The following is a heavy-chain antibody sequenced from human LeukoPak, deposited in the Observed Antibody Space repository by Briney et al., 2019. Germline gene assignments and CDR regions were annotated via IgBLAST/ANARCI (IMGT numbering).Heavy chain of an antibody. V-gene: IGHV1-46*01. D-gene: IGHD1-26*01. CDR2: INPSGGST. CDR3: ARELGGSSPVGYFDY. CDR1: GYTFTNYY. Sequence: ASVKVSCKASGYTFTNYYMHWVRQAPGQGLEWMRIINPSGGSTSYAQKFQGRVTMTRDTSTSTVYMELSSLRSEDTAVYYCARELGGSSPVGYFDYWGQGTLVTVSS. J-gene: IGHJ4*02.